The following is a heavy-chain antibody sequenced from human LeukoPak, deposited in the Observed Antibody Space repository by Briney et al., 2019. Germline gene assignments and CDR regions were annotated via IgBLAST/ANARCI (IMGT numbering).Heavy chain of an antibody. CDR3: ARRSLGFFAVDT. V-gene: IGHV4-39*01. CDR1: GGSMNSTYHH. J-gene: IGHJ3*02. Sequence: SETLSLTCTVSGGSMNSTYHHWGWIRQPPGKGLEWIGSIYYSGRTYYHPSLKSRVTISVDTSKDQFSLRVNSVTAADTAVYYCARRSLGFFAVDTWGQGTMVTVSS. D-gene: IGHD3-3*01. CDR2: IYYSGRT.